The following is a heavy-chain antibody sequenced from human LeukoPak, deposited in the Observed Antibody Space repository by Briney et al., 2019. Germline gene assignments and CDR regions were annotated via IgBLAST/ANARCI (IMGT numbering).Heavy chain of an antibody. Sequence: PSETLSLTCTVSGGSISSSSYYWGWIRQPPGKGLEWIGSIYYSGSTYYNPSLKSRVTISVDTSKNQFSLKLSSVTAADTAVYYCARAERGYYPLGYWGQGTLVTVSS. CDR3: ARAERGYYPLGY. CDR1: GGSISSSSYY. V-gene: IGHV4-39*01. CDR2: IYYSGST. J-gene: IGHJ4*02. D-gene: IGHD3-3*01.